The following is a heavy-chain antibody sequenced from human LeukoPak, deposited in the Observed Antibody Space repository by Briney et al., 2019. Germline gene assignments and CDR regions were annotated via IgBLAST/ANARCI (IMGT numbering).Heavy chain of an antibody. Sequence: SVTVSCKASGGTFSSYAISWVRQAPGQGLEWMGGIIPIFGTANYAQKFQGRVTITADESTSTAYMELSSLRSEDTAVYYCARERGRAHYDSLTGYQLSWFDPWGQGTLVTVSS. J-gene: IGHJ5*02. CDR3: ARERGRAHYDSLTGYQLSWFDP. D-gene: IGHD3-9*01. V-gene: IGHV1-69*13. CDR1: GGTFSSYA. CDR2: IIPIFGTA.